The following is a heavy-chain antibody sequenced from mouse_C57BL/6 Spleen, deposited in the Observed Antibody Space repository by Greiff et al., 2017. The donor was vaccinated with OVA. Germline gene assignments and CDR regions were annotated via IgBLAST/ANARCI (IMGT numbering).Heavy chain of an antibody. V-gene: IGHV5-6*01. CDR1: GFTFSSYG. Sequence: EVQLVESGGDLVKPGGSLKLSCAASGFTFSSYGMSWVRQTPDKRLEWVATISSGGSYTYYPDSVKGRFTISRDNAKNTLYLQMSSLKSEDTAMYYCASLGDYYGSSYGNAMDYWGQGTSVTVSS. J-gene: IGHJ4*01. CDR3: ASLGDYYGSSYGNAMDY. CDR2: ISSGGSYT. D-gene: IGHD1-1*01.